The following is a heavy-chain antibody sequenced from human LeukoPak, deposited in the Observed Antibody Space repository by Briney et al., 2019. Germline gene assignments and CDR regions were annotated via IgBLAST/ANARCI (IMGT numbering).Heavy chain of an antibody. CDR3: ARGLISSN. D-gene: IGHD6-13*01. J-gene: IGHJ4*02. CDR1: GGSFSGYY. CDR2: INHSGST. V-gene: IGHV4-34*01. Sequence: SETLSLTCAVYGGSFSGYYWSWIRQPPGKGLEWIGEINHSGSTNYNPSLKSRVTISVDTSKNQFSLKLSSVTAADMAVYYCARGLISSNWGQGTLVTVSS.